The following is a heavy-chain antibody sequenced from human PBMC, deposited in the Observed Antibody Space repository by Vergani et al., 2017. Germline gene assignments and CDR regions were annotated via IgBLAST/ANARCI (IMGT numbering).Heavy chain of an antibody. J-gene: IGHJ6*03. D-gene: IGHD2-8*01. CDR2: IYYSGST. V-gene: IGHV4-39*07. Sequence: QLQLQESDPGLVKPSETLSLTCTVSGGSIRSTFYYWGWIRQPPGKGLEWIGTIYYSGSTYYNPSLKSRVTISVDTSKNQFSLKLSSVTAADTAVYYCARDERKVYAKYYYYYYMDVWGKGTTVTVSS. CDR1: GGSIRSTFYY. CDR3: ARDERKVYAKYYYYYYMDV.